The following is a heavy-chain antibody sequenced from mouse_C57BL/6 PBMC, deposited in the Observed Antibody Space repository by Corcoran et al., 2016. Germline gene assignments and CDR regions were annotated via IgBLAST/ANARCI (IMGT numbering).Heavy chain of an antibody. D-gene: IGHD2-4*01. Sequence: EVQLQQSGPVLVKPGASVKMSCKASGYTFTDYYMNWVKQSHGKSLEWIGVINPYNGGTSYNQKFKGKATLTVDKSSSTAYMELNSLTSEDSAVYYCARMTYYDSYYYAMDYWGQGTSVTVSS. V-gene: IGHV1-19*01. CDR3: ARMTYYDSYYYAMDY. CDR1: GYTFTDYY. J-gene: IGHJ4*01. CDR2: INPYNGGT.